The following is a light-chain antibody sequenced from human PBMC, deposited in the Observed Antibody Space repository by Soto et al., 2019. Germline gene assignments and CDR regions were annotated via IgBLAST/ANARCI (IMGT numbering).Light chain of an antibody. V-gene: IGKV3-20*01. Sequence: ENVLTQSPGTLSLSPGERATLSCRASQSVSSNFLAWYQQKPGQAPRLLIYGASSRATGIPDRFSGSGSGTDFTLTISRLEPEDFAVYYCQQYDSSPRTLGQGTKVDIK. CDR2: GAS. CDR3: QQYDSSPRT. J-gene: IGKJ1*01. CDR1: QSVSSNF.